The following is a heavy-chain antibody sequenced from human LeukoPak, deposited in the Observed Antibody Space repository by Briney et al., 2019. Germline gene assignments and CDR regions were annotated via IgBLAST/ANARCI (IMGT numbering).Heavy chain of an antibody. Sequence: GGSLRLSCAASGFTFSSYAMSWVRQAPGKGLEWVSSISGSGGSTYYADSVKGRFTISRDNSKNTLYLQMNSLRAEDTAVYYCAKTRSGYSYASLDYWGQGTLVTVS. CDR1: GFTFSSYA. CDR3: AKTRSGYSYASLDY. V-gene: IGHV3-23*01. CDR2: ISGSGGST. J-gene: IGHJ4*02. D-gene: IGHD5-18*01.